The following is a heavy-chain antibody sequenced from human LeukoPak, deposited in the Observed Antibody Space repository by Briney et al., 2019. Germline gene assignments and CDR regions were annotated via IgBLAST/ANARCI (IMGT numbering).Heavy chain of an antibody. CDR2: MFSGGIP. D-gene: IGHD4-11*01. CDR1: GFTVSSNY. J-gene: IGHJ6*02. CDR3: AREEMTTVGASYYFFALVV. V-gene: IGHV3-66*02. Sequence: GGSLRLSCAASGFTVSSNYMTWVRQPPGKGLEWISIMFSGGIPYHADSVKGRFTISRDNSKNTLYLQMNSLRPDETAVYYCAREEMTTVGASYYFFALVVWGQGTTVTVSS.